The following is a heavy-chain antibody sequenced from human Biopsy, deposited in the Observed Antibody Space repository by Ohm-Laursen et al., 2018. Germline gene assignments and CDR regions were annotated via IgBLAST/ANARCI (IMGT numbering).Heavy chain of an antibody. CDR2: INPKSGGT. J-gene: IGHJ4*02. Sequence: ASVKVSCKASGYTFTGYYLHWVRQAPGQGLEWMGWINPKSGGTHYLEKFRGRVTMTRDTSISTAYMEVSSLRSDNTAVYYCAIDGNDFLTDYLKIDQWGQGTLVTVSS. D-gene: IGHD3-9*01. CDR1: GYTFTGYY. CDR3: AIDGNDFLTDYLKIDQ. V-gene: IGHV1-2*02.